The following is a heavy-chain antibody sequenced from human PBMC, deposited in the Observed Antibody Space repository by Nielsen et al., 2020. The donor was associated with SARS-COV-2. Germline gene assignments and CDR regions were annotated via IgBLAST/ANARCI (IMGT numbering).Heavy chain of an antibody. D-gene: IGHD6-19*01. Sequence: ETLSLTCTVSGGSISSSSYYWGWIRQPPGKGLEWVSYISSSSNTRYYADSVKGRFTISRDNAKNSLYLQMNSLRDEDTAVYYCARRGWGEDQWVVGHWGQGTLVTVSS. J-gene: IGHJ4*02. CDR1: GGSISSSS. CDR3: ARRGWGEDQWVVGH. V-gene: IGHV3-48*02. CDR2: ISSSSNTR.